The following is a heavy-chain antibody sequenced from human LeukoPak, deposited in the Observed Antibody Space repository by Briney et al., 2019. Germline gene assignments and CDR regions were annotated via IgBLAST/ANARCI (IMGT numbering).Heavy chain of an antibody. J-gene: IGHJ4*02. Sequence: ASVKVSCKASGYTFTSYAMHWVRQAPGQRLEWMGWINAGNGNTKYSQKFQGRVTITRDTSASTAYMELSSLRSEDTAVYYCARVPIVGATLFDYWGQGTLGTVSS. D-gene: IGHD1-26*01. CDR2: INAGNGNT. V-gene: IGHV1-3*01. CDR3: ARVPIVGATLFDY. CDR1: GYTFTSYA.